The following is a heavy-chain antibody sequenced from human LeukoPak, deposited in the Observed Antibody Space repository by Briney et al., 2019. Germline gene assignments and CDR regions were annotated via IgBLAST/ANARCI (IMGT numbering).Heavy chain of an antibody. Sequence: GGPLRLSCAASGFTFSSYAMHWVRQAPGKGLEWVAVISYDGSNKYYADSVKGRFTISRDNSKNTLYLQMNSLRAEDTAVYYCARGQIVVVPAAMYYWGQGTLVTVSS. CDR2: ISYDGSNK. CDR1: GFTFSSYA. CDR3: ARGQIVVVPAAMYY. J-gene: IGHJ4*02. V-gene: IGHV3-30-3*01. D-gene: IGHD2-2*01.